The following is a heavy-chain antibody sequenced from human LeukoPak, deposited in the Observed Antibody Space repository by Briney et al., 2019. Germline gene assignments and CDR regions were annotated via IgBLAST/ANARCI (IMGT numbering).Heavy chain of an antibody. Sequence: ASVKVSCKASGYTFTIYDINWVRQASGQGLEWMGWMNPNSGNTGYAQKFQGRVTMTRNTSISTAYMELSSLRFEDTAVYYCARDVSGRGDDSFDIWGQGTMVTVSS. CDR2: MNPNSGNT. CDR3: ARDVSGRGDDSFDI. V-gene: IGHV1-8*01. D-gene: IGHD1-26*01. CDR1: GYTFTIYD. J-gene: IGHJ3*02.